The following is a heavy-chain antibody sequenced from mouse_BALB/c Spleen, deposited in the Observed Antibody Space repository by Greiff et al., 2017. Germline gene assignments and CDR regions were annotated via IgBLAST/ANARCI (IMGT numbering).Heavy chain of an antibody. CDR3: GIGYYRYDEYYYAMDY. CDR1: GYSFTGYF. D-gene: IGHD2-14*01. CDR2: INPYNGDT. V-gene: IGHV1-37*01. Sequence: EVQLQQSGPELVKPGASVKISCKASGYSFTGYFMNWVKQSHGKSLEWIGRINPYNGDTFYNQKFKGKATLTVDKSSSTAHMELLSLTSEDSAVYYCGIGYYRYDEYYYAMDYWGQGTSVTVSS. J-gene: IGHJ4*01.